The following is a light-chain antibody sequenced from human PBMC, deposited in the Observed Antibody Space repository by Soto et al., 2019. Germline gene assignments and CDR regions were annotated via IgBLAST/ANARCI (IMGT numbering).Light chain of an antibody. V-gene: IGKV3-11*01. Sequence: IVLTQSPATLSLSPGERATLSCRARQTVSTYLSWYQHKPGQPPRLLIYGASNRATGIPARFSGSGSGTDFTLTISSLEPEDSAVYYCQQRYNWLTFGGGTKVDIK. J-gene: IGKJ4*01. CDR1: QTVSTY. CDR3: QQRYNWLT. CDR2: GAS.